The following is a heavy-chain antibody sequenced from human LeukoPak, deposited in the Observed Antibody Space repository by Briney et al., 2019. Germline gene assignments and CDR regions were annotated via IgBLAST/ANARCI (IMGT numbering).Heavy chain of an antibody. V-gene: IGHV3-11*01. CDR1: GFTFSDYY. J-gene: IGHJ3*02. D-gene: IGHD3-3*01. CDR3: ARKYDFWSQFDI. Sequence: GGTLRLSCAASGFTFSDYYMSWIREAPGKGLEWGSYISSSGSTIYYADSVKGRFTISRDNAKISLYLQMNSLRAEDTSVYYCARKYDFWSQFDIWGQGTMVTVSS. CDR2: ISSSGSTI.